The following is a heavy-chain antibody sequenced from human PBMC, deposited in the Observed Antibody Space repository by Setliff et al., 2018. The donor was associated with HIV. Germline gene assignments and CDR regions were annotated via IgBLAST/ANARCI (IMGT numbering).Heavy chain of an antibody. CDR1: GFTFNKYA. D-gene: IGHD1-26*01. Sequence: GESLKISCAASGFTFNKYAMSWVRQAPGKGPEWVSAISGSGGSTYSAASVKGRFTISRDNAKNSLYLQMNSLRAEDTAVYHCARVKPHLRRSGSYWIVDYWGQGTLVTVSS. J-gene: IGHJ4*02. V-gene: IGHV3-23*01. CDR3: ARVKPHLRRSGSYWIVDY. CDR2: ISGSGGST.